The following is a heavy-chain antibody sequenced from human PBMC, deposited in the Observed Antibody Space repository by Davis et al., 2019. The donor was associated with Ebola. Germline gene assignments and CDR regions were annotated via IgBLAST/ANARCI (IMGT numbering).Heavy chain of an antibody. Sequence: PGGSLRLSCAASGFTFSSYWMSWVRQAPGKGLEWVANIKQDGSEKYYVDSVKGRFTISRDNAKNSLYLQMNSLRAEDTAVYYCARQHYKIAAAGTFDYWGQGTLVTVSS. CDR1: GFTFSSYW. D-gene: IGHD6-13*01. CDR3: ARQHYKIAAAGTFDY. CDR2: IKQDGSEK. V-gene: IGHV3-7*01. J-gene: IGHJ4*02.